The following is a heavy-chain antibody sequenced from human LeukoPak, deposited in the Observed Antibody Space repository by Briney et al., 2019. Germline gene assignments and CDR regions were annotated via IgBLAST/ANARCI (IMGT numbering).Heavy chain of an antibody. CDR2: IYYSGST. V-gene: IGHV4-59*01. J-gene: IGHJ5*02. Sequence: KTSETLSLTCTVSGGSISNYYWSWIRQPPGKGLEWIGYIYYSGSTSYNASLKSRVTISLDTSKNQSSLKLSSLTAADTAVYYCARGVTAGLGWFDPWGQGTLVTVSS. CDR3: ARGVTAGLGWFDP. D-gene: IGHD2-21*02. CDR1: GGSISNYY.